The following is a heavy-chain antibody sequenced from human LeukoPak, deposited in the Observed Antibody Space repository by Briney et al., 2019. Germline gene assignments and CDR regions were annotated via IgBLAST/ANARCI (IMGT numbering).Heavy chain of an antibody. CDR3: ARDSPGDSSGYYYWGGGAFDT. V-gene: IGHV3-7*01. D-gene: IGHD3-22*01. CDR1: GFILSSYW. Sequence: GGSLTLSCAASGFILSSYWMSWVRQAPGKGLGWVANIKQDGSEKYYVDSVKGRLTSSRDNAKNSLYLQMNSLRAEDTAVYYCARDSPGDSSGYYYWGGGAFDTWGQATMVTVSS. J-gene: IGHJ3*02. CDR2: IKQDGSEK.